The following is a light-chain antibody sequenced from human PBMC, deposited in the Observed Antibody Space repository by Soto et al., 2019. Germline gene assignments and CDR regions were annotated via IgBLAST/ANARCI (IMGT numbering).Light chain of an antibody. J-gene: IGKJ1*01. CDR2: AAS. V-gene: IGKV1-9*01. Sequence: LNHSPSFLSASVGEGVTITCRASQGISSYLAWYQQKPGKAPKLLIYAASTLQSGVPSRFSGSGSGTEFTLTISSLQPEDFATYYCQQLNSYPSWTFGQGSNVDVK. CDR1: QGISSY. CDR3: QQLNSYPSWT.